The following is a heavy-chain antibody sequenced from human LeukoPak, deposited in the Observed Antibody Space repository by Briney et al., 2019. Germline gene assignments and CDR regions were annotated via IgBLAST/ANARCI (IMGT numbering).Heavy chain of an antibody. J-gene: IGHJ4*02. CDR1: GFTFSSYA. V-gene: IGHV3-64*01. CDR2: ISSNGGST. D-gene: IGHD5-18*01. CDR3: ARGTGNTAKVDY. Sequence: GGSLRLSCAASGFTFSSYAMHWVRQAPGKGLEYVSAISSNGGSTYYANSVKGRFTISRDNSKNTLYLQMGSLRAEDMAVYYCARGTGNTAKVDYWGQGTLVTVSS.